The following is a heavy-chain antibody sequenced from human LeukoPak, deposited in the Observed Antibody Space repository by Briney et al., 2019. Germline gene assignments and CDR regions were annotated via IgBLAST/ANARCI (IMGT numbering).Heavy chain of an antibody. CDR2: ISSSSSYI. V-gene: IGHV3-21*01. CDR3: ARDGGEWELLVY. CDR1: GFTFSSYS. J-gene: IGHJ4*02. Sequence: GGSLRLSCAASGFTFSSYSMNWVRQAPGKGLEWVSSISSSSSYIYYADSVKGRFTISRDNAKNSLYLQMNSLGAEDTAVYYCARDGGEWELLVYWGRGTLVTVSS. D-gene: IGHD1-26*01.